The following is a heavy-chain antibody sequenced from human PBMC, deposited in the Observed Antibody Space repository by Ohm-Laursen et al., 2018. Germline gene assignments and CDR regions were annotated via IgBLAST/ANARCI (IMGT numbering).Heavy chain of an antibody. CDR3: AGEPTRGYYGPLDY. CDR2: VYYSGST. CDR1: GGSISNYY. J-gene: IGHJ4*02. D-gene: IGHD3-10*01. Sequence: GTLSLTCTVSGGSISNYYWNWIRQPPGKGLEWIGYVYYSGSTNYNPSLKSRVTISVDTSKNQFSLKLRSVTSADTAVYYCAGEPTRGYYGPLDYWGQGTLVTVSS. V-gene: IGHV4-59*01.